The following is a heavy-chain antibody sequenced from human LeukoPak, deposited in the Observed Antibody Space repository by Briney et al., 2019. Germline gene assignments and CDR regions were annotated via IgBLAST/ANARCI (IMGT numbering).Heavy chain of an antibody. Sequence: SVKVSCKASGGTFSSYAISWVRQAPGQGLEWMGRIIPIFGIANYAQKFQGRVTITADKSTSTAYMELSSLRSKDTAVYYCASGWDSGSYYEGFDYWGQGTLVTVSS. CDR1: GGTFSSYA. CDR3: ASGWDSGSYYEGFDY. D-gene: IGHD1-26*01. V-gene: IGHV1-69*04. CDR2: IIPIFGIA. J-gene: IGHJ4*02.